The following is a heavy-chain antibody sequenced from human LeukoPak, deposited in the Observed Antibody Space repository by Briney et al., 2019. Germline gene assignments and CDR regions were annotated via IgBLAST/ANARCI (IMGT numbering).Heavy chain of an antibody. D-gene: IGHD3-22*01. Sequence: SETLSLTCTVSGGSISSSSYYWSWIRQPAGKGLEWIGRVYTSGSTNYNPSLKSRVTISVDTSKKQFSLKLSSVTAADTAVYYCAREKIGYYDGSGRGWFDPWGQGTLVTVSS. CDR3: AREKIGYYDGSGRGWFDP. V-gene: IGHV4-61*02. J-gene: IGHJ5*02. CDR1: GGSISSSSYY. CDR2: VYTSGST.